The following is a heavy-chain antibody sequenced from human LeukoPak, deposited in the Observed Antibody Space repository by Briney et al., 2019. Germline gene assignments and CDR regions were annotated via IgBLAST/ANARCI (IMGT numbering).Heavy chain of an antibody. Sequence: PGGSLRLSCAASGFTFTSYAMNWVRQAPGKGLEWVSFISATGSSTHYADSVKGRFTISRDNSNNTLYLQMNSLRAEDTAAYYCAKGAQYDFWTGYPLEYFDVWGKGTLVTVSS. CDR2: ISATGSST. V-gene: IGHV3-23*01. CDR3: AKGAQYDFWTGYPLEYFDV. J-gene: IGHJ4*02. CDR1: GFTFTSYA. D-gene: IGHD3-3*01.